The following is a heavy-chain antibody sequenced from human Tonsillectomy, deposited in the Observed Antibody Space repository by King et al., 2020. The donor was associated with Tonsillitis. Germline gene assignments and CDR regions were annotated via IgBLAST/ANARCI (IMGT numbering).Heavy chain of an antibody. CDR1: GFTFSNAW. V-gene: IGHV3-15*01. CDR2: IKSKTDGGTT. Sequence: VQLVESGGGLVKPGGSLRLSCAASGFTFSNAWMSWVRQAPGKGLEWVGRIKSKTDGGTTDYAAPVKGRFTISRDDSKNTLYLQMNSLKTEDTAVYYCTILNYDFWSGYYMGVEGSEYWGQGTLVTVSS. CDR3: TILNYDFWSGYYMGVEGSEY. D-gene: IGHD3-3*01. J-gene: IGHJ4*02.